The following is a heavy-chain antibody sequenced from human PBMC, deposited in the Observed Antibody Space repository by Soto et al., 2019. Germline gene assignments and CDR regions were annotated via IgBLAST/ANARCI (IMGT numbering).Heavy chain of an antibody. D-gene: IGHD1-20*01. CDR1: RFTFSDYF. V-gene: IGHV3-11*05. CDR3: ARDRYKWDKDRFDY. Sequence: SLRLSCAASRFTFSDYFMSGIRQAPGQGLEWLSYIDPSGSDTYYSDSVKGRFSISRDNAKNSMFLQMDIVRADDTAVYYCARDRYKWDKDRFDYWGQGTLVTVSS. CDR2: IDPSGSDT. J-gene: IGHJ4*02.